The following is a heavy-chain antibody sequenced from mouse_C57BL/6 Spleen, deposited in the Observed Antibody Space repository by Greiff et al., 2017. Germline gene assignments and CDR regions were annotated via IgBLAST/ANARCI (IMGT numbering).Heavy chain of an antibody. CDR1: GYTFTSYW. J-gene: IGHJ4*01. CDR3: ARDTIYYGNYYAMDY. CDR2: IDPSDSET. Sequence: QVQLQQPGAELVRPGSSVKLSCKASGYTFTSYWMHWVKQRPIQGLEWIGNIDPSDSETHYNQKFKDKATLTVDKSSSTAYMQLSSLTSEDSAVYYCARDTIYYGNYYAMDYWGQGTSVTGSS. V-gene: IGHV1-52*01. D-gene: IGHD2-1*01.